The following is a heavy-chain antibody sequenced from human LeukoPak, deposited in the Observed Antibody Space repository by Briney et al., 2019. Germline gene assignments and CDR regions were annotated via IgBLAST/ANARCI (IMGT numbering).Heavy chain of an antibody. V-gene: IGHV1-2*02. CDR3: ARDLLVRGIMRDY. Sequence: GASVKVSCKASGYTFTGYYMHWVRQAPGQGLEWMGWINPNSGGTNYAQKFQGRVTMTRDTSISTAYMELGRLRSDDTAVYYCARDLLVRGIMRDYWGQGTLVTVSS. CDR2: INPNSGGT. CDR1: GYTFTGYY. D-gene: IGHD3-10*01. J-gene: IGHJ4*02.